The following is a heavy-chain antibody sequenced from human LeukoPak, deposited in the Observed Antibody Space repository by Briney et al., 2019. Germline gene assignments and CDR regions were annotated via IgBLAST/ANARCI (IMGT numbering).Heavy chain of an antibody. J-gene: IGHJ6*03. CDR1: GGTFSSYA. CDR3: ARGTKYCSSTSCYSGRAATYYYYYMDV. D-gene: IGHD2-2*01. Sequence: ASVKVSCKASGGTFSSYAISWVRQAPGHGLEWMGGIIPIFGTANYAQKFQGRVTITADESTSTAYMELSSLRSEDTAVYYCARGTKYCSSTSCYSGRAATYYYYYMDVWGKGTTVTVSS. CDR2: IIPIFGTA. V-gene: IGHV1-69*13.